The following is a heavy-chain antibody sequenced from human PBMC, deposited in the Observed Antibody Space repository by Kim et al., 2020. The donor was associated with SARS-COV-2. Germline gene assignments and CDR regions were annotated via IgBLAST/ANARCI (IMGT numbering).Heavy chain of an antibody. CDR3: ARDGTYYSFDS. CDR2: TI. V-gene: IGHV3-48*03. Sequence: TIPYADSVRGQFTISRDNAKSSLYLQMNSLRPEDTAIYYCARDGTYYSFDSWGQGTLVTVSS. J-gene: IGHJ4*02. D-gene: IGHD1-26*01.